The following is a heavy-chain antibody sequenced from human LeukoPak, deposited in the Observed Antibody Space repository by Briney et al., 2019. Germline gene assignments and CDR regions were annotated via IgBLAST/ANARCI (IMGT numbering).Heavy chain of an antibody. CDR2: ISGSGGSA. CDR3: AKDRDVVVVAATQH. J-gene: IGHJ1*01. CDR1: GFTFSSYA. V-gene: IGHV3-23*01. D-gene: IGHD2-15*01. Sequence: PGGSLRLSCAASGFTFSSYAMSWVRQAPGKGLEWVSAISGSGGSAYYADSVKGRFTISRDNSKNTLYLQMNSLRAEDTAVYYCAKDRDVVVVAATQHWGQGTLVTVSS.